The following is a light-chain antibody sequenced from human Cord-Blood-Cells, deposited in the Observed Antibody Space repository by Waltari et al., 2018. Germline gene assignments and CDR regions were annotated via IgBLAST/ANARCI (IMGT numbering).Light chain of an antibody. CDR1: SSDVGSYNL. CDR2: EGS. CDR3: CSYAGSSTYVV. V-gene: IGLV2-23*01. J-gene: IGLJ2*01. Sequence: QSALTQPASVYGSPGQSITISCTGTSSDVGSYNLVSWYQQTPGKAPKLMIYEGSKRPSGVSNRFSGSKSGNTASLTISGIQAEDEADYYCCSYAGSSTYVVFGGGTKLTVL.